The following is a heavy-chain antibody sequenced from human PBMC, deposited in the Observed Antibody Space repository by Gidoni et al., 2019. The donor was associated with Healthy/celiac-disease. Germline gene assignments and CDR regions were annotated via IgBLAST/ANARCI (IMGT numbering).Heavy chain of an antibody. CDR1: GGTFSSYT. Sequence: QVQLVQSGAEVKKPGSSVQVSCKASGGTFSSYTISWVRKAPGQGLEWMGRIIPILGIENYAQKFQGRVTITADKSTSTAYMELSSLRSEDTAVYYCARDSPCPSTDDAFDIWGQGTMVTVSS. D-gene: IGHD2-21*02. V-gene: IGHV1-69*08. CDR3: ARDSPCPSTDDAFDI. CDR2: IIPILGIE. J-gene: IGHJ3*02.